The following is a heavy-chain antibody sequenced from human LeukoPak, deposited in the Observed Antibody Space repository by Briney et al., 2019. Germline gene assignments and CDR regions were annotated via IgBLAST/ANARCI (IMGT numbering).Heavy chain of an antibody. CDR2: MNPNSGNT. J-gene: IGHJ4*02. V-gene: IGHV1-8*01. D-gene: IGHD6-6*01. CDR3: ARGQMAGIAARRDFDY. CDR1: GYTFTSYD. Sequence: ASVKVSCKASGYTFTSYDINWVRQATGQGLEWMGWMNPNSGNTGYAQKFQGRVTMTRDTSISTAYMELSSLRSEDTAVYYCARGQMAGIAARRDFDYWGQETLDTVSS.